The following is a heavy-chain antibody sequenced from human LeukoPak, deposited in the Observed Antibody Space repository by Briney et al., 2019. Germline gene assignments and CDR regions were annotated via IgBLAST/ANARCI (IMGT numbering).Heavy chain of an antibody. Sequence: ASVKVSCKASGYTFTSYAMNWVRQAPGQGLEWMGWINTNTGNPTYAQGFAGRFVFSLDTSVSTAYLQISSLKAEDTAVYYCAREGRGYSYGWDYFDYWGQGTLVTVSS. CDR3: AREGRGYSYGWDYFDY. D-gene: IGHD5-18*01. CDR2: INTNTGNP. V-gene: IGHV7-4-1*02. CDR1: GYTFTSYA. J-gene: IGHJ4*02.